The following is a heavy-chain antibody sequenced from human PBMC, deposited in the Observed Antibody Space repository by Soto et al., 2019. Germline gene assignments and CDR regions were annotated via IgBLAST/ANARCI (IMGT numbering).Heavy chain of an antibody. Sequence: QVQLVESGGGVVQPGRSLRLSCAASGFTFSSYGMHWVRQAPGKGLEWVAVIWYDGSYKDYADSVKGRFTITRDNSKNTLYLQMNSLRAEDTAVYYCANGSSGWTPYFDYWGQGTLVTVSS. J-gene: IGHJ4*02. D-gene: IGHD6-19*01. V-gene: IGHV3-33*06. CDR2: IWYDGSYK. CDR3: ANGSSGWTPYFDY. CDR1: GFTFSSYG.